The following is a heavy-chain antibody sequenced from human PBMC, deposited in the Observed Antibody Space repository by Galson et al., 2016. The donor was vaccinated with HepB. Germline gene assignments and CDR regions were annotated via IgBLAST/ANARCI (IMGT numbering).Heavy chain of an antibody. CDR1: ELSIISYA. V-gene: IGHV3-23*01. J-gene: IGHJ6*02. CDR3: AKRGDIVVVTGSGALMDV. D-gene: IGHD2-21*02. CDR2: ISGSGRST. Sequence: SLRLSCAVSELSIISYAMSWVRQAPGKGLECVSAISGSGRSTYYADSVKGRFTISRDNSRNTLYLQVNSLRAEDTAVYYCAKRGDIVVVTGSGALMDVWGQGTTVTVSS.